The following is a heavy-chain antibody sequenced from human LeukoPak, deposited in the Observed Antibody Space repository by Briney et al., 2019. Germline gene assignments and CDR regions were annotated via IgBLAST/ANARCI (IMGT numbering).Heavy chain of an antibody. Sequence: PSETLSLTCTVSGGSISTYYWSWIRQPPGKGLEWIGYIYHSGSTNYNPSLKSRVTISVDTSKNQFSLKLSSVTAADTAVYYCARDGYSAPDGLWGQGTLVTVSS. CDR1: GGSISTYY. CDR3: ARDGYSAPDGL. J-gene: IGHJ4*02. CDR2: IYHSGST. V-gene: IGHV4-59*01. D-gene: IGHD1-26*01.